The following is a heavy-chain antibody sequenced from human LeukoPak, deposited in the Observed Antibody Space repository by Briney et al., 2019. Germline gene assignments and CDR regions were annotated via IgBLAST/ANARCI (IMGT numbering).Heavy chain of an antibody. Sequence: SETLSLTCTVSGGSISSSSYYWGWIRQPPGKGLEWIGRIYTSGSTNYNPSLKSRVTISVDTSKNQFSLKLSSVTAADAAVYYCARVDCSSTSCPRRAFDIWGQGTMVTVSS. CDR1: GGSISSSSYY. V-gene: IGHV4-61*02. J-gene: IGHJ3*02. D-gene: IGHD2-2*01. CDR3: ARVDCSSTSCPRRAFDI. CDR2: IYTSGST.